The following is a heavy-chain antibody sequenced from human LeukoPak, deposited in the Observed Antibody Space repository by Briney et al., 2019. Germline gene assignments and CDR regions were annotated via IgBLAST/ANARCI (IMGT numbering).Heavy chain of an antibody. Sequence: GGSLRLSCAASGFIFKSYWMSWVRQAPGKGLEWVANIKQDGSEKYYVDSVKGRFTISRDNAKNSLYLQMNSLRAEDTAVYYCARDPENLFTMIVHDVFNIWGQGTMVTVSS. V-gene: IGHV3-7*01. CDR3: ARDPENLFTMIVHDVFNI. J-gene: IGHJ3*02. D-gene: IGHD3-22*01. CDR1: GFIFKSYW. CDR2: IKQDGSEK.